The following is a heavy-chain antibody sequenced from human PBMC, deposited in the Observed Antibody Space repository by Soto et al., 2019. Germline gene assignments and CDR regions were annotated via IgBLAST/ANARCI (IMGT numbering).Heavy chain of an antibody. J-gene: IGHJ6*02. D-gene: IGHD1-26*01. CDR1: GFTFSSYA. CDR3: ATPPGLIVGATPDYYYYGMDV. Sequence: GGSLRLSCAASGFTFSSYAMSWVRQAPGKGLEWVSAISGSGGSTYYADSVKGRFTISRDNSKNTLYLQMNSLRAEDTAVYYCATPPGLIVGATPDYYYYGMDVWVQGTTVTVSS. CDR2: ISGSGGST. V-gene: IGHV3-23*01.